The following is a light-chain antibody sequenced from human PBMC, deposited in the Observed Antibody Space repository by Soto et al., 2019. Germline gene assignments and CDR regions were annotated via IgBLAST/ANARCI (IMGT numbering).Light chain of an antibody. CDR2: GNS. CDR3: QSYDSSLSGSHVV. Sequence: QSVLTQPPSVSGAPGQRVTISCTGSSSNIGAGYDVHWYQQLPGTAPKLLIYGNSNRPSGVPDRFSCSKSGTSASLAITGLQAEDEAEYYCQSYDSSLSGSHVVFGGGTKLTVL. CDR1: SSNIGAGYD. V-gene: IGLV1-40*01. J-gene: IGLJ2*01.